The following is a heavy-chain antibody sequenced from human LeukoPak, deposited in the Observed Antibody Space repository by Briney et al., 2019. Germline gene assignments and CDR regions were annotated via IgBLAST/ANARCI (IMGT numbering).Heavy chain of an antibody. D-gene: IGHD3-3*01. J-gene: IGHJ6*04. V-gene: IGHV4-4*09. CDR2: IYTSGST. Sequence: SETLSLTCTVSGGSISSYYWSWIRQPPGKGLEWIGYIYTSGSTNYNPSLKSRVTISVDTSKNQFSLKLSSVTAADTAVYYCARMTLYYDFWSPNPGRMDVWGKGTTVTVSS. CDR3: ARMTLYYDFWSPNPGRMDV. CDR1: GGSISSYY.